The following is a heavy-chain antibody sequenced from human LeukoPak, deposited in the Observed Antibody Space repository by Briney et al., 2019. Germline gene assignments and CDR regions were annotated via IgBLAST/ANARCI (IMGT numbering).Heavy chain of an antibody. CDR3: AGSYSSGYAYYYGMDV. D-gene: IGHD6-19*01. CDR2: MNPNSGNT. CDR1: GYTFTSYD. V-gene: IGHV1-8*01. J-gene: IGHJ6*02. Sequence: SVKVSCKASGYTFTSYDINWVRQATGQGLEWMGWMNPNSGNTGYAQKFQGGVTMTRNTSISTAYMELSSLRSEDTAVYYCAGSYSSGYAYYYGMDVWGQGTTVTVSS.